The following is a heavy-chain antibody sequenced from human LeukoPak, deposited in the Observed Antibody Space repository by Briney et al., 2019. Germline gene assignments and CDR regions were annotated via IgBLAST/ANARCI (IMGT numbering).Heavy chain of an antibody. V-gene: IGHV3-74*01. D-gene: IGHD4-17*01. J-gene: IGHJ4*02. CDR2: INNDGSSA. Sequence: PGGSLRLSCAASGFTFNRYWMHWVRQAPGKGLVWVSYINNDGSSATYADSVRGRFTISSDSAKNTVYLQMNSLRAEDSAVYYCARGGDGAIDYWGQGTLVTVSS. CDR1: GFTFNRYW. CDR3: ARGGDGAIDY.